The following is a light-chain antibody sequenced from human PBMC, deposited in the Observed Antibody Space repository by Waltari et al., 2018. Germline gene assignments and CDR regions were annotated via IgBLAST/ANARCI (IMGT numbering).Light chain of an antibody. CDR1: SGHSSYA. Sequence: QLVLTQSPSASASLGASVKLTCTLSSGHSSYAIAWHQPQPEKGPRFLMKLNSDGSHSKGDGIPDRFSGSSSGAERYLTISSLQSEDEADYYCSAWDDSLNAWVFGGGTRLTVL. CDR3: SAWDDSLNAWV. CDR2: LNSDGSH. V-gene: IGLV4-69*01. J-gene: IGLJ3*02.